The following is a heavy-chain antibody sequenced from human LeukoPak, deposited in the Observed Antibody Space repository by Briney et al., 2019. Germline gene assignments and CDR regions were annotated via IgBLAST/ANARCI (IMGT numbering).Heavy chain of an antibody. CDR3: AKDLEGPGVVPIDY. Sequence: GGSLRLSCAASGFTFSSYSMNWVRQAPGKGLEWVSYISSSSSNIYYADSVKGRFTISRDNSKNTLYLQMNSLRAEDTAVYYCAKDLEGPGVVPIDYWGQGTLVTVSS. CDR2: ISSSSSNI. V-gene: IGHV3-48*01. D-gene: IGHD2-15*01. CDR1: GFTFSSYS. J-gene: IGHJ4*02.